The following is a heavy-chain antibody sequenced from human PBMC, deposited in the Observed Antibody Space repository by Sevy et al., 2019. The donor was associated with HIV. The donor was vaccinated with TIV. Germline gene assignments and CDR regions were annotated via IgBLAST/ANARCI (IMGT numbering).Heavy chain of an antibody. D-gene: IGHD6-19*01. J-gene: IGHJ4*02. CDR1: GDSVSSNSAA. CDR2: TYYRSKWYK. CDR3: TRRGDSSGLFDY. V-gene: IGHV6-1*01. Sequence: SQTLSLTCAISGDSVSSNSAAWNWIRQSPSRGLEWLGRTYYRSKWYKDYAVSVKSRITINPDTSKNQFSLQLNSVTPEDKAVYYCTRRGDSSGLFDYWGQGTLVTVSS.